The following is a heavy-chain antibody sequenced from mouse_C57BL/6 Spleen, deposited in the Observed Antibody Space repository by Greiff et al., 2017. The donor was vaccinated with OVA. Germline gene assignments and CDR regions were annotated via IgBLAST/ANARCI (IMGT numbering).Heavy chain of an antibody. CDR3: ARGIPFAY. CDR2: ISSGSSTI. CDR1: GFTFSDYG. V-gene: IGHV5-17*01. J-gene: IGHJ3*01. Sequence: VQLKESGGGLVKPGGSLKLSCAASGFTFSDYGMHWVRQAPEKGLEWVAYISSGSSTIYYADTVKGRFTISRDNAKNTLFLQMTSLRSEDTAMYYCARGIPFAYWGQGTLVTVSA.